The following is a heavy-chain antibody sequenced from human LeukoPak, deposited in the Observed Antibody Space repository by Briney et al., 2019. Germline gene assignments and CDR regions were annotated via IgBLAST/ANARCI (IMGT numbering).Heavy chain of an antibody. CDR1: GGSISSSSYY. CDR3: SRALSAGGHAFDL. CDR2: IYYSGST. D-gene: IGHD1-26*01. Sequence: SETLSLTCTVSGGSISSSSYYWGWIRQPPGKGLEWIGSIYYSGSTYYNPSLKSRVTISKDTSKNQFSLKLRSVTAADTAVYYCSRALSAGGHAFDLWGQGTMVTVSS. J-gene: IGHJ3*01. V-gene: IGHV4-39*07.